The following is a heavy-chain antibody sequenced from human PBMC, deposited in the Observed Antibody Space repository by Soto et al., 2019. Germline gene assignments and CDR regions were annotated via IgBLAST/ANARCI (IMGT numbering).Heavy chain of an antibody. CDR2: INYSGST. V-gene: IGHV4-59*01. CDR3: ATEYSSFED. Sequence: QVQLQESGPGLVKPSETLSLTCIGSGGSISIYYWHWIRQPPGKGLEWIGYINYSGSTSYNPSLKSRVTVSVDTSKNQFSLKLTSVTAADTALYYCATEYSSFEDWRQGTLVTVS. CDR1: GGSISIYY. D-gene: IGHD4-4*01. J-gene: IGHJ4*02.